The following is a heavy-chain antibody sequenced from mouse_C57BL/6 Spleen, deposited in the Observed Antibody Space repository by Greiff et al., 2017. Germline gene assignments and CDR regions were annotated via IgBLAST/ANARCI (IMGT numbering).Heavy chain of an antibody. J-gene: IGHJ1*03. CDR1: GYTFTSYW. Sequence: VQLQQPGAELVRPGSSVKLSCKASGYTFTSYWMHWVKQRPIQGLEWIGNIDPSDSETHYNQKFKDKATLTVDKSSSPAYMQLSSLTSEDSAVYYCARGGYGNSYWYFDVWGTGTTVTVSS. D-gene: IGHD2-1*01. CDR2: IDPSDSET. V-gene: IGHV1-52*01. CDR3: ARGGYGNSYWYFDV.